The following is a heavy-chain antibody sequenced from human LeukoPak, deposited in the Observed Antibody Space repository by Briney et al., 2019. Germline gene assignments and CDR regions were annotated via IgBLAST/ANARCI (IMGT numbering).Heavy chain of an antibody. J-gene: IGHJ4*02. D-gene: IGHD2-15*01. V-gene: IGHV3-48*04. CDR1: GFTFSSYS. Sequence: GGSLRLSCAASGFTFSSYSMNWVRQALGKGLEWVSYISSASGSIYYADSVKGRFTISRDNAKNSLFLQMNSLRAEDTAVYYCAKVRVGTAHFDYWGQGTLVTVYS. CDR2: ISSASGSI. CDR3: AKVRVGTAHFDY.